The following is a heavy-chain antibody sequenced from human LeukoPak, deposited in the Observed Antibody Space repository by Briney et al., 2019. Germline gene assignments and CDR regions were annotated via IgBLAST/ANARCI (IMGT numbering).Heavy chain of an antibody. CDR2: ISSSGSTI. V-gene: IGHV3-48*04. CDR1: GFTFSSYG. CDR3: ARDMEPDAFDI. D-gene: IGHD1-1*01. J-gene: IGHJ3*02. Sequence: GGSLRLSCAASGFTFSSYGMSWVRQAPGKGLEWVSYISSSGSTIYYADSVKGRFTISRDNAKNSLYLQMNSLRAEDTAVYYCARDMEPDAFDIWGQGTMVTVSS.